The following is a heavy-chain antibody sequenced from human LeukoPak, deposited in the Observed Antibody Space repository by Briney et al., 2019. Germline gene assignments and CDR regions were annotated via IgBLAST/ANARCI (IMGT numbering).Heavy chain of an antibody. CDR1: GFTFDDYA. CDR2: ISWNSGTI. Sequence: GGSLRLSCAASGFTFDDYAMHWVRQAPGKGLEWVSGISWNSGTIGYADSVKGRFTISRDNAKNSLYLQMNSLRAEDTALYYCAKAVDQLLYNYYYAMDVWGQGTTVTASS. CDR3: AKAVDQLLYNYYYAMDV. J-gene: IGHJ6*02. D-gene: IGHD2-2*02. V-gene: IGHV3-9*01.